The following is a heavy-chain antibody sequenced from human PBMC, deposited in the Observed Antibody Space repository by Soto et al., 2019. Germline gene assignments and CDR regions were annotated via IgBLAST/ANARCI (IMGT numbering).Heavy chain of an antibody. CDR3: ARELYYYDSSGYSNWFDP. CDR1: GYTFTGYY. J-gene: IGHJ5*02. Sequence: ASVKVSCKASGYTFTGYYMHWVRQAPGQGLEWMGWINPNSGGTNYAQKFQGWVTMTRDTSISTAYMELSRLRSDDTAVYYCARELYYYDSSGYSNWFDPWGQGTLVTVSS. D-gene: IGHD3-22*01. V-gene: IGHV1-2*04. CDR2: INPNSGGT.